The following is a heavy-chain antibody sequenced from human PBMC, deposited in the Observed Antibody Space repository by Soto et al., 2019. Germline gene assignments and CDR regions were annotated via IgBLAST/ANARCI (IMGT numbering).Heavy chain of an antibody. CDR2: IESGGST. Sequence: VGSLRLSCAASGFTVRSNYMSWVRQAPGKGLEWVSVIESGGSTYYTDSVKGRFTISRDNSKNTLYLQMNSLRAEDTAVYFCARDYGGNSGFDYWGQGTLVTVSS. V-gene: IGHV3-53*01. J-gene: IGHJ4*02. CDR3: ARDYGGNSGFDY. D-gene: IGHD4-17*01. CDR1: GFTVRSNY.